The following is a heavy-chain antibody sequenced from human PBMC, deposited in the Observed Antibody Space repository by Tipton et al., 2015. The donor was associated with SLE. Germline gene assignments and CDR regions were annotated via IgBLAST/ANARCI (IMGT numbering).Heavy chain of an antibody. Sequence: SLRLSCAASGFTLSSYDLHLVRQATGKGLEWVSAIGTAGNTYYPGTVKGRLTISRENAKNSLYLQMNSLRAGDTAVYYCARVPNGSGAFDIWGQGTMVTVSS. CDR2: IGTAGNT. D-gene: IGHD3-10*01. CDR1: GFTLSSYD. V-gene: IGHV3-13*01. J-gene: IGHJ3*02. CDR3: ARVPNGSGAFDI.